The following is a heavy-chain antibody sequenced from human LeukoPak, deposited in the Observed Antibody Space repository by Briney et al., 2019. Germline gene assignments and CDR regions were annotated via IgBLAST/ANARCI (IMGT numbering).Heavy chain of an antibody. CDR1: GYTFTSYA. Sequence: ASVKVSCKASGYTFTSYAMNWVRQAPGQGLEWMGWINTNTGNPTYAQGFTGRFVFSLDTSVSTAYLQICSLKAEDTAVYYCARDSRDYYDSSGYYREYFQHWGQGTLVTVSS. CDR3: ARDSRDYYDSSGYYREYFQH. D-gene: IGHD3-22*01. CDR2: INTNTGNP. V-gene: IGHV7-4-1*01. J-gene: IGHJ1*01.